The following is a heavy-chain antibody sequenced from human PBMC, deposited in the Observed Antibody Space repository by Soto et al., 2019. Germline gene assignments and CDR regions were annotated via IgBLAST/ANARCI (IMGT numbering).Heavy chain of an antibody. CDR2: ISGSGSST. V-gene: IGHV3-23*01. Sequence: EVHLLESGGGLVQPGGSLRPSWAASGFTFSSSVMNWVRQAPGWGLEWVSGISGSGSSTDYAVSVRGRFTISRDNSKNTLYLQMGSLGAADTAIYYCAKGAGGSGPIRLDSWGQGTLVSVSS. J-gene: IGHJ4*02. CDR1: GFTFSSSV. D-gene: IGHD3-10*01. CDR3: AKGAGGSGPIRLDS.